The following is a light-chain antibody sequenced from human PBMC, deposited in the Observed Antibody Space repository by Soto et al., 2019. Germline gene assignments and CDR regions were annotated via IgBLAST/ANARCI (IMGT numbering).Light chain of an antibody. Sequence: DIQMTQSPSSLSASVGDRVTITCRASQSIANFLNWYQQRQGQVPKLLSYAASSLHTGVPSRVSGIGSGTDFTLTSSSLQPEDFTTYYCQQSHSDSPTFGQGTKVDIK. J-gene: IGKJ1*01. CDR3: QQSHSDSPT. V-gene: IGKV1-39*01. CDR1: QSIANF. CDR2: AAS.